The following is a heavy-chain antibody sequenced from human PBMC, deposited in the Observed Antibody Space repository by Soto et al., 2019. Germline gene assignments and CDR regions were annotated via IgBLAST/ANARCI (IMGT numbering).Heavy chain of an antibody. CDR3: AREKQWLRNYYYGMDV. CDR1: GDSVSSNSAA. J-gene: IGHJ6*02. V-gene: IGHV6-1*01. D-gene: IGHD6-19*01. CDR2: TYYRSKWYN. Sequence: SQTLSLTCAISGDSVSSNSAAWNWIRQSPSRGLEWLGRTYYRSKWYNDYAVSVKSRITINPDTSKNQFSLQLNSVTLEDTAVYYCAREKQWLRNYYYGMDVWGQGTTVTVSS.